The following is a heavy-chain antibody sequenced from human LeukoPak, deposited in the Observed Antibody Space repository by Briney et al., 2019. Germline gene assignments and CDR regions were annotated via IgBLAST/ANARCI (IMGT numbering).Heavy chain of an antibody. Sequence: SETLSLTCPVSGCSISRYYWSWIRQPAGKGLEGIGRIYTSGSTNYNPSLKSRVTMSVDTSKNQFSLKLSSVTAADTAVYYCARDRGQGQPPFDYWGQGTLVTVSS. CDR3: ARDRGQGQPPFDY. CDR2: IYTSGST. CDR1: GCSISRYY. V-gene: IGHV4-4*07. J-gene: IGHJ4*02.